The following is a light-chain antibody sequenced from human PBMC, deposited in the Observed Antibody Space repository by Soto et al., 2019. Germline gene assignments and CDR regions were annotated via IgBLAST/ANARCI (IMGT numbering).Light chain of an antibody. CDR3: QHFANSWT. CDR2: KAS. J-gene: IGKJ1*01. Sequence: DIQMTQSSSNPSGSVGASVTITCRASQTISSWLAWYHQKPGKAPKLLIYKASTLKSGVPSSISGGASATDFPTTISRMHPDFVASYYCQHFANSWTFGQGTKVDIK. V-gene: IGKV1-5*03. CDR1: QTISSW.